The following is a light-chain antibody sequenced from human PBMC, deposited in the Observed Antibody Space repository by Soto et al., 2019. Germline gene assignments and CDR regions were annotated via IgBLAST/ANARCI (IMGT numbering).Light chain of an antibody. Sequence: QSVLTQPPSASGTPGQGVTISCSGSSSNIGSNTVNWYQHLPGTAPKLLIYSNNQRPSGVPDRFSGSKSGTSASLAISGLQSEDEADYYCAAWDDSLNGPGVVFGGGTKLTVL. CDR1: SSNIGSNT. J-gene: IGLJ2*01. CDR3: AAWDDSLNGPGVV. CDR2: SNN. V-gene: IGLV1-44*01.